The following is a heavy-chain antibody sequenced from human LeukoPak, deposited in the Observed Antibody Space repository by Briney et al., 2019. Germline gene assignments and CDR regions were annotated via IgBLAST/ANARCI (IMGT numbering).Heavy chain of an antibody. CDR3: ASLKVSVVLGAISYYMDV. CDR2: FYPSGTT. CDR1: GASITNFY. Sequence: SETLSLTCTLSGASITNFYWIWVRRPPGKGLEWIGYFYPSGTTNYNPSLQSRVNMSLDTSKNQLSLTLSSVTAADTAVYFCASLKVSVVLGAISYYMDVWGKGTTVTVSS. V-gene: IGHV4-4*09. D-gene: IGHD4/OR15-4a*01. J-gene: IGHJ6*03.